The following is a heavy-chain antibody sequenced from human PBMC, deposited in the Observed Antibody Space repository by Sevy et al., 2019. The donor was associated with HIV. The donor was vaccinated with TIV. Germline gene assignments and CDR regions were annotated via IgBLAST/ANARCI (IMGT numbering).Heavy chain of an antibody. Sequence: ASVKVSCKSSGYNFNTYGIAWVRQAPGQGLEWMGWISGSNGKTKYPQKFQDRVTMTTDTSTTTAYMELRSLISNDTAVYYCAREVRYFDWSVVYGMDVWGQGTTVTVSS. V-gene: IGHV1-18*01. D-gene: IGHD3-9*01. CDR3: AREVRYFDWSVVYGMDV. CDR2: ISGSNGKT. J-gene: IGHJ6*02. CDR1: GYNFNTYG.